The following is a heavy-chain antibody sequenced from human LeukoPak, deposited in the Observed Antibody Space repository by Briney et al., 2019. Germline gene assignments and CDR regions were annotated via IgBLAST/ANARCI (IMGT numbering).Heavy chain of an antibody. D-gene: IGHD1-26*01. CDR1: GDSDSSNSAA. CDR2: TYYRSKWYN. J-gene: IGHJ4*02. V-gene: IGHV6-1*01. CDR3: ARSMVGLEGGNYFGY. Sequence: SQTLSLTCAISGDSDSSNSAAWNWIRQSPSRGLERLGRTYYRSKWYNDYAVSVKSRITINPDTSKNQFSLQLNSVTPEDTAVYYCARSMVGLEGGNYFGYWGQGTLVTVSS.